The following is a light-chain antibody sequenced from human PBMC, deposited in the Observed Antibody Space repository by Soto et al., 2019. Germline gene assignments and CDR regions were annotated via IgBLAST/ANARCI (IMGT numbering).Light chain of an antibody. J-gene: IGLJ1*01. CDR3: SSYTTSSTYV. Sequence: QSLLTQPASVSGSPGQSITISCTGTSSDVGAYNYVFWYQQHPGKAPKLMIYEVSNRPSEVSNRFSGSKSGNTASLTISGLQAGDEADYYCSSYTTSSTYVFGTGTKLTVL. CDR1: SSDVGAYNY. V-gene: IGLV2-14*01. CDR2: EVS.